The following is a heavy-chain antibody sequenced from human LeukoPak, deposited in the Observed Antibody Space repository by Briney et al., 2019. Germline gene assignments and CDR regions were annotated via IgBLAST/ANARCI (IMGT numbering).Heavy chain of an antibody. D-gene: IGHD2-2*01. V-gene: IGHV3-72*01. CDR3: TRQPLGYCSSTSCYLDSYWFDP. CDR1: GYTFSDHY. Sequence: PGGSLRLSCAVSGYTFSDHYIDWVRQAPGKGLEWVGQTRNKANNYATEYAASVKDRFTISRDDSRKSVYLQMDSLKTEDTAVYYCTRQPLGYCSSTSCYLDSYWFDPWGQGTLVTVSS. J-gene: IGHJ5*02. CDR2: TRNKANNYAT.